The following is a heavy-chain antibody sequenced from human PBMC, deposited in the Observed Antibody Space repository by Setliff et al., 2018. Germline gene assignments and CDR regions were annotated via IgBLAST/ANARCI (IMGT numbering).Heavy chain of an antibody. D-gene: IGHD3-16*01. V-gene: IGHV4-59*11. CDR1: GASISSHY. Sequence: PSETLSLTCTVSGASISSHYWSWIRQAPGKGLQWIAYVHYNGETNYNPSLKSRVLISVDTSKNQLSLRVTSVTAADTAVYYCARGSIGAYDPWGQGTLVTVSS. CDR3: ARGSIGAYDP. J-gene: IGHJ5*02. CDR2: VHYNGET.